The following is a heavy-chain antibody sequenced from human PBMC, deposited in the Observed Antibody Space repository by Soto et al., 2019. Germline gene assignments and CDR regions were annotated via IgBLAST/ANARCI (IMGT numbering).Heavy chain of an antibody. CDR2: LSSGGNT. V-gene: IGHV3-53*02. D-gene: IGHD1-7*01. J-gene: IGHJ5*01. CDR3: AKESGTAGWFDS. Sequence: EVQLVETGGILIQPGGSLRLSCAASGFTVSSNYMSWVRQAPGKGLEWVSFLSSGGNTFYADSVKGRFTISRDKSKNTLYLQMNTLRAEDTAMYYCAKESGTAGWFDSWGQGTLVTVSS. CDR1: GFTVSSNY.